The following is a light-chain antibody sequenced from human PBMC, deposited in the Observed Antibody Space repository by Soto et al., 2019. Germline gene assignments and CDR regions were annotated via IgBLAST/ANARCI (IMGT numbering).Light chain of an antibody. CDR2: GAS. CDR1: QTITGSY. CDR3: QQYGSSPRT. Sequence: EIVLTQSPGILSLSPGERATLSCRASQTITGSYLAWYQQKPGQAPRLLIYGASIRATGIPDRFSGSGSGTDFTLTISRLEPGDFAVYYCQQYGSSPRTFGQGTKVEIK. V-gene: IGKV3-20*01. J-gene: IGKJ1*01.